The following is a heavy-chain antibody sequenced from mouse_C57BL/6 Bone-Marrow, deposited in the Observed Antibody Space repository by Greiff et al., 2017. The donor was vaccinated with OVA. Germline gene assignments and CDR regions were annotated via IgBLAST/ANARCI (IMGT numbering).Heavy chain of an antibody. CDR1: GYTFTSYW. Sequence: VKLQQPGAELVMPGASVKLSCKASGYTFTSYWMHWVKQRPGQGLEWIGEIDPSDSYTNYNQKLKGKSTLTVDKSSSTAYMQLSSLTSEDSAVYYCARSYGNYLCYWYFDVWGTGTTVTVSS. CDR2: IDPSDSYT. CDR3: ARSYGNYLCYWYFDV. D-gene: IGHD2-10*02. J-gene: IGHJ1*03. V-gene: IGHV1-69*01.